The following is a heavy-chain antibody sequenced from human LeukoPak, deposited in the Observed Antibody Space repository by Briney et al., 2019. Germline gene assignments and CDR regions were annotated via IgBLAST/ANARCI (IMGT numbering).Heavy chain of an antibody. CDR1: GFTFSSYA. Sequence: PGRSLRLSCAASGFTFSSYAMHWVRQAPGKGLEWVAVISYDGSNKYYADSVKGRFTISRDNSKNTLYLQMNSLRAEDTAVYYCAKDFRSGNYYGGIVYWGQGALVIVSS. CDR2: ISYDGSNK. V-gene: IGHV3-30-3*01. CDR3: AKDFRSGNYYGGIVY. J-gene: IGHJ4*02. D-gene: IGHD1-26*01.